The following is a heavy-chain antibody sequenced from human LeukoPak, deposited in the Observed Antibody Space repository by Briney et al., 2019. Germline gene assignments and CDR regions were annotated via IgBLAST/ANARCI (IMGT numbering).Heavy chain of an antibody. J-gene: IGHJ4*02. CDR1: GYTFTDFG. CDR3: ARDGGAYSSSWGGY. V-gene: IGHV1-18*01. Sequence: GASVKVSCKASGYTFTDFGISWVRQAPGQGLEWMGWSSAYNGDTKYAQKFQGRVTMTTDTSTSTAYMELRSLRSDDTAVYYCARDGGAYSSSWGGYWGQGTLVTVSS. D-gene: IGHD6-13*01. CDR2: SSAYNGDT.